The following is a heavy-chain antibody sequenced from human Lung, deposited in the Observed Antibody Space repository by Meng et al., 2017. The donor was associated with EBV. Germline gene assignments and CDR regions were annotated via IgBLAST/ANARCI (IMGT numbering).Heavy chain of an antibody. V-gene: IGHV7-4-1*02. Sequence: VQFGFGFAKPGASVKVSCKALWLTFTNYAMNGVRQAPGQGLEWMGWINTNTGNPTYAQGFTGRFVFSLDTSVSTAYLQISSLKAADTAVYYCARLYCSGGSCYTIDYWGQGTLVTVSS. D-gene: IGHD2-15*01. CDR1: WLTFTNYA. J-gene: IGHJ4*02. CDR2: INTNTGNP. CDR3: ARLYCSGGSCYTIDY.